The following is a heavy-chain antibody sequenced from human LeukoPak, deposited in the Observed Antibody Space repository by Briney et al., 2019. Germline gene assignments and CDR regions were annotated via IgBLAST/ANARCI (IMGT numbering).Heavy chain of an antibody. CDR1: GGSFSGYY. V-gene: IGHV4-34*01. J-gene: IGHJ4*02. CDR2: INHSGST. D-gene: IGHD3-10*01. CDR3: ARHFGDGFYYFDY. Sequence: PSETLSLTCAVYGGSFSGYYWSWIRQPPGKGLEWIGEINHSGSTNYNPSLKSRVTISVDTSKNQFSLKLSSVTAADTAVYYYARHFGDGFYYFDYWGQGTLVTVSS.